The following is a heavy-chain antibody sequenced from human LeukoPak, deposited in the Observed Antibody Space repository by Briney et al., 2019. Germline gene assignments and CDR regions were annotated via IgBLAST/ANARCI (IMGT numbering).Heavy chain of an antibody. Sequence: SETLSLTCAVYGGSFSGYYWSWIRQPPGKGLEWIGEINHSGSTNYNPSLKSRVTISGDTTKNQFSLKLSSVTAADTAVYFCARVGYSYVINDWSRTGLGAYPTKYYYHMDVWGKGTTVTVSS. CDR2: INHSGST. CDR1: GGSFSGYY. J-gene: IGHJ6*03. V-gene: IGHV4-34*01. CDR3: ARVGYSYVINDWSRTGLGAYPTKYYYHMDV. D-gene: IGHD5-18*01.